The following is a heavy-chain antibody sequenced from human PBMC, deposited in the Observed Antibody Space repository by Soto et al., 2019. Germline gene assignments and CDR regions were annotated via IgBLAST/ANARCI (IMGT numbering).Heavy chain of an antibody. V-gene: IGHV4-31*03. Sequence: SETLSLTCTFSGCSISSGGYYLSWIRQHPGKGLEWIGYIYYSGSTYYNPSLKSRVTISVDTSKNQFSLKLSSVTAADTAVYYCARDKYSSSWGYFDYWGQGTLVTVSS. D-gene: IGHD6-13*01. CDR3: ARDKYSSSWGYFDY. J-gene: IGHJ4*02. CDR1: GCSISSGGYY. CDR2: IYYSGST.